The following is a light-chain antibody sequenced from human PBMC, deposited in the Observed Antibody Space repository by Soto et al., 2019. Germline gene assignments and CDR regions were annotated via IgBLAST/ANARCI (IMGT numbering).Light chain of an antibody. CDR1: ISDIGGYNF. CDR3: ASYSRTTTLV. Sequence: QSALTQPASVSGSPGQSITISCTGTISDIGGYNFISWYQHHPGKAPKLVIYDVNNRPSGISYRFSGSKSGNTASLTISGLQAEDEADYYSASYSRTTTLVFGGGTKVTVL. V-gene: IGLV2-14*01. CDR2: DVN. J-gene: IGLJ6*01.